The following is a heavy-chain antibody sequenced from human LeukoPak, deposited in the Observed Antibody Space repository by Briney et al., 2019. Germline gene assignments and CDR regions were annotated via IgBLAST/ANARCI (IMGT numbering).Heavy chain of an antibody. CDR1: GGTFSSYA. CDR3: ARGGGRLPPTWRQFDP. J-gene: IGHJ5*02. D-gene: IGHD3-3*01. CDR2: IIPIFGTA. V-gene: IGHV1-69*13. Sequence: ASVKVSCKASGGTFSSYAISWVRQAPGQGLEWMGGIIPIFGTANYAQKFQGRVTITADESTSTAYMELSSLRSEDTAVYYCARGGGRLPPTWRQFDPWGQGTLVTVSS.